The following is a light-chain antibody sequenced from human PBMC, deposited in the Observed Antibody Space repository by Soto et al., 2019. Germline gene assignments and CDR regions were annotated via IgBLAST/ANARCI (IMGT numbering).Light chain of an antibody. J-gene: IGLJ3*02. CDR3: CSYAGSYSWV. V-gene: IGLV2-11*01. CDR1: SSDVGGYNF. CDR2: DVS. Sequence: QSVLTQPRSVSGSPGQSVTISCTGTSSDVGGYNFVSWYKQHPGKAPKFLIYDVSKRPSGVPDRFSGSKSGNTASLTISGLQAEDEADYYCCSYAGSYSWVFGGGTKLTVL.